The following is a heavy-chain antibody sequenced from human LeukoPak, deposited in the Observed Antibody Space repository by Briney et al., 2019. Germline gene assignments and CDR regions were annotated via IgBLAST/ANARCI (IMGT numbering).Heavy chain of an antibody. CDR2: MNPNSGGT. CDR3: ARDTAMVTYWFDP. Sequence: ASVKVSCKASGYTFTDYYMHWMRQAPGQGPEWMGWMNPNSGGTNYAQKFQGRVTMTRDTSISTAYMELSRLRSDDTAVYYCARDTAMVTYWFDPWGQGTLVTVSS. CDR1: GYTFTDYY. J-gene: IGHJ5*02. V-gene: IGHV1-2*02. D-gene: IGHD5-18*01.